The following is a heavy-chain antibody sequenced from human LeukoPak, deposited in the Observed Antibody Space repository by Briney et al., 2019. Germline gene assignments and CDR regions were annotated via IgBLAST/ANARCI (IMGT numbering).Heavy chain of an antibody. CDR3: GAGHPRVDY. J-gene: IGHJ4*02. CDR2: TSTYNDGK. CDR1: GYTFTYYA. V-gene: IGHV1-18*01. Sequence: ASVKVSCKASGYTFTYYAITWVRQAPGQGLEWMGWTSTYNDGKNHAQSLQGRITMTTDTSTNTAYMELSSLRSDDTAVYYCGAGHPRVDYWGQGTLVTVSS.